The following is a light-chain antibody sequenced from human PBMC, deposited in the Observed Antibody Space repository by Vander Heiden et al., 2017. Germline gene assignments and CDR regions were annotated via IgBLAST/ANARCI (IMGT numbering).Light chain of an antibody. CDR1: SSDVGAYDY. V-gene: IGLV2-11*01. CDR2: DVT. J-gene: IGLJ3*02. CDR3: CSYAGSYTWV. Sequence: QSALTQPRSVSGSPGQSVTISCSGTSSDVGAYDYVSWYQQHPGKAPKRRIYDVTKWPSGVPDRVSGSKSGNTDTLTISGLLTEDEADYYCCSYAGSYTWVFGGGTKVTVL.